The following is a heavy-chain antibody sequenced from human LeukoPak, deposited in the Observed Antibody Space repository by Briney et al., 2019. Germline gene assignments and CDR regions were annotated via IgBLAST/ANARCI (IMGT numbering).Heavy chain of an antibody. J-gene: IGHJ6*03. V-gene: IGHV4-59*01. CDR2: IYYSGST. CDR1: GGSISSYY. D-gene: IGHD3-10*01. CDR3: ARAGVGSGSYLGCMDV. Sequence: PSETLSLTCTVSGGSISSYYWSWIRQPPGKGLEWIGYIYYSGSTNYYPSLKSRVTISVDTSKNQFSLKLSSVTAADTAVYYCARAGVGSGSYLGCMDVWGKGTTVTISS.